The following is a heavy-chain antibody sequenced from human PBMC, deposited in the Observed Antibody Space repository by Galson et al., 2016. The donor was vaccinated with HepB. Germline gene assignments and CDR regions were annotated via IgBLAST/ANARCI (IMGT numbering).Heavy chain of an antibody. D-gene: IGHD6-19*01. CDR3: ARDLAGRFDD. Sequence: SLRLSCAASGFSLSTYWMHWVRQAPGKGLVWVSRTNEDGSTTNYADSVKGRFTISRDNAKNTLYLQMVSLRVEDTAVYYWARDLAGRFDDWGQGTLVTVSS. CDR2: TNEDGSTT. V-gene: IGHV3-74*01. J-gene: IGHJ4*02. CDR1: GFSLSTYW.